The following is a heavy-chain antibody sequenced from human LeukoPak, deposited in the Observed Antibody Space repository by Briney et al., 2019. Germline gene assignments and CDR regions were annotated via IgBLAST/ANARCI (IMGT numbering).Heavy chain of an antibody. CDR1: AFTFGSYA. Sequence: GGSLRLSCAASAFTFGSYALSWVRQAPGKGLEWVSTISGSGDTTDYADSVKGRFTISRDNAKNTLYLQMNSLRDEDTAMYYCTRDRARAGGEILDYWGQGTLVTVSS. J-gene: IGHJ4*02. V-gene: IGHV3-23*01. D-gene: IGHD3-10*01. CDR3: TRDRARAGGEILDY. CDR2: ISGSGDTT.